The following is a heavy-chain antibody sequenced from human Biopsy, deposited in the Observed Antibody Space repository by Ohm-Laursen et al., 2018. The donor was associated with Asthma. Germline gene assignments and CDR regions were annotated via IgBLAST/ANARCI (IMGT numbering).Heavy chain of an antibody. CDR3: ARMISYYHDMSDPFFDY. J-gene: IGHJ4*02. Sequence: SVKVSCKASGYTVTRYALNWVRQAPGQGLEWMGWINTNTGTPTYAQGFTGRFVFSLDTSVNTAHLQISNLKAEDTAVYYCARMISYYHDMSDPFFDYWGQGTLVTVSS. V-gene: IGHV7-4-1*02. D-gene: IGHD3-22*01. CDR1: GYTVTRYA. CDR2: INTNTGTP.